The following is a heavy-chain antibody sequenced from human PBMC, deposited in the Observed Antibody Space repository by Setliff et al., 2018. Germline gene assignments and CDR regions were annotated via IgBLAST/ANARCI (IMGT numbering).Heavy chain of an antibody. CDR2: TIPMFGTT. CDR1: GATFSSYG. D-gene: IGHD6-6*01. Sequence: SVKVSCKASGATFSSYGISWVRQATGQGLEWMGGTIPMFGTTEYAQKFQGRLTIITDESTNTAFMQLSSLRSDDTAVYYCVREGVDRRSSTDYRYYMDVWGKGTTVTVSS. V-gene: IGHV1-69*05. J-gene: IGHJ6*03. CDR3: VREGVDRRSSTDYRYYMDV.